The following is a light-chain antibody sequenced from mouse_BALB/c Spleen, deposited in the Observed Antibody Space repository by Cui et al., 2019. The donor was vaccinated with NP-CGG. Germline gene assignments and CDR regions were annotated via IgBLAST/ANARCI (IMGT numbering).Light chain of an antibody. CDR3: ALWYSNHWM. J-gene: IGLJ1*01. V-gene: IGLV1*01. CDR1: SWAFTTTNY. CDR2: GTN. Sequence: QTVLTQESALTTSPGDTVTLTCRSCSWAFTTTNYANWVQEKPDHLFTGLIGGTNNRAPGVPARFSGSLIGDKAALTITGAQTEDEAIYFCALWYSNHWMFGGGTKLTVL.